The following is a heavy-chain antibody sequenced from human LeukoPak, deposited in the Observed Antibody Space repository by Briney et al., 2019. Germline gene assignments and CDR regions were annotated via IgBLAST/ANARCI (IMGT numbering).Heavy chain of an antibody. CDR1: GFTFSSYA. CDR2: ISGSGGST. D-gene: IGHD6-13*01. CDR3: AKASTLGYSSSWYLDY. Sequence: GGSLRLSCAASGFTFSSYAMNWVRQAPGKGLERVSAISGSGGSTYYADSVKGRFTISRDNSKDTLYLQMNSLKADDTALYYCAKASTLGYSSSWYLDYWGQGTLVTVSS. J-gene: IGHJ4*02. V-gene: IGHV3-23*01.